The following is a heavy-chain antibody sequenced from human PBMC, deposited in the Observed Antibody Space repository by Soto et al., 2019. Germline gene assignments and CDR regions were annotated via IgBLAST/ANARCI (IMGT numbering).Heavy chain of an antibody. J-gene: IGHJ6*03. V-gene: IGHV4-31*03. Sequence: SETLSLTCTVSGGSISSGGYYWSWIRQHPGKGLEWIGYIYYSGSTYYNPSLKSRVTISVDTSKNQFSLKLGSVTAADTAVYYCASWADKSGGYYYYMDVWGKGTTVTVSS. CDR3: ASWADKSGGYYYYMDV. CDR2: IYYSGST. CDR1: GGSISSGGYY. D-gene: IGHD3-10*01.